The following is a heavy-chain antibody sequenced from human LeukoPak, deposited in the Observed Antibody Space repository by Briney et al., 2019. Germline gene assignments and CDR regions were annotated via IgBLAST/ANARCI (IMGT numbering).Heavy chain of an antibody. V-gene: IGHV3-48*03. J-gene: IGHJ6*03. CDR1: GFTFSSYE. CDR2: ISSSGSTI. D-gene: IGHD3-10*01. Sequence: RTGGSLRLSCAASGFTFSSYEMNWVRQAPGKGLEWVSYISSSGSTIYYADSVKGRFTISRDNAKNSLYLQMNSLRAEDTAVYYCARDRVRGVYMDVWGKGTTVTVSS. CDR3: ARDRVRGVYMDV.